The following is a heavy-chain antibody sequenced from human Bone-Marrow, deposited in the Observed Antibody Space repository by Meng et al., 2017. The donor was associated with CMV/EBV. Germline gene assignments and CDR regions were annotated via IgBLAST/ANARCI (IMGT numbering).Heavy chain of an antibody. Sequence: GESLKISCAASGFTFSSYAMSWVRQAPGKGLEWVSVIYSGGSSTYYADSVKGRFTISRDNSKNTLYLQMNGLRAEDTAVYYCAKVAAGDCSSTSCPKGGYFDLWGRGTLVTVSS. D-gene: IGHD2-2*01. V-gene: IGHV3-23*03. CDR2: IYSGGSST. CDR1: GFTFSSYA. J-gene: IGHJ2*01. CDR3: AKVAAGDCSSTSCPKGGYFDL.